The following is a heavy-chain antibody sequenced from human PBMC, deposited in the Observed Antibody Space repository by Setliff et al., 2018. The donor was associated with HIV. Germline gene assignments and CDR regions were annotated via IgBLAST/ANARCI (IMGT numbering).Heavy chain of an antibody. J-gene: IGHJ5*02. V-gene: IGHV4-61*02. D-gene: IGHD6-13*01. CDR1: GGSIISGSYY. CDR3: ARWRHSSTWYMGFDP. CDR2: IYTSGGV. Sequence: PSETLSLTCNASGGSIISGSYYWSWIRQPAGKGLEWIGRIYTSGGVTYNPSLESRVTISVDTSKNQFSLKLTSVTAADTAVYYCARWRHSSTWYMGFDPWGRGILVTSPQ.